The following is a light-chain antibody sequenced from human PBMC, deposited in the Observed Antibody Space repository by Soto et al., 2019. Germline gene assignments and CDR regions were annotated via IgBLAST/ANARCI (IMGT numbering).Light chain of an antibody. CDR2: EGN. CDR3: CSYAGSNTVL. CDR1: SSDVGSYNL. J-gene: IGLJ2*01. V-gene: IGLV2-23*01. Sequence: QSALTQPASVSGSPGQSISISCTGTSSDVGSYNLVSWYQHHPGKAPKLLIYEGNKWPSGVSNRFSGSKSGNTASLTISGLQAEDEADYYCCSYAGSNTVLFGGGTKLTVL.